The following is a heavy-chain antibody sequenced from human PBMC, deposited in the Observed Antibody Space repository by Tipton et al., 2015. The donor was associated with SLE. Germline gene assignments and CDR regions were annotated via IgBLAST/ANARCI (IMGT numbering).Heavy chain of an antibody. V-gene: IGHV4-34*01. CDR2: INHSGST. CDR1: GGSFSGYY. J-gene: IGHJ4*02. D-gene: IGHD1-26*01. CDR3: ARGWIRIVGATHFDY. Sequence: TLSLTCAVYGGSFSGYYWSWIRQLPGKGLEWIGEINHSGSTNYNPSLKSRVTISVDTSKNQFSLKLSSVTAADTAVYYCARGWIRIVGATHFDYWGQGTLVTVSS.